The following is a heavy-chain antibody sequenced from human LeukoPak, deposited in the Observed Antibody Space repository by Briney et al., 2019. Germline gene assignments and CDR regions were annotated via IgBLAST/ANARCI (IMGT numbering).Heavy chain of an antibody. D-gene: IGHD3-3*01. Sequence: GGSLRLSCAASGFTFSSYSMNWVRQAPGKGLEWVSAISGSGGSTYYADSVKGRFTISRDNSKNTLYLQMNSLRAEDTAVYYCATESDFWSGYYGYWGQGTLVTVSS. CDR1: GFTFSSYS. CDR3: ATESDFWSGYYGY. J-gene: IGHJ4*02. V-gene: IGHV3-23*01. CDR2: ISGSGGST.